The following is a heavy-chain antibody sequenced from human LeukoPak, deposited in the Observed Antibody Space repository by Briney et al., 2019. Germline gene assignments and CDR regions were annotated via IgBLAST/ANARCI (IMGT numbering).Heavy chain of an antibody. CDR1: GFTFSSYG. CDR2: VWYDGSNK. Sequence: GGSLRLSCAASGFTFSSYGMHWVRQAPGKGLEWVAVVWYDGSNKYYADSVKGRFTISRDNSKNTLYLQMNSLRAEDTAVYYCARDMADYTFDYWGQGTLVTVSS. CDR3: ARDMADYTFDY. D-gene: IGHD5-12*01. V-gene: IGHV3-33*01. J-gene: IGHJ4*02.